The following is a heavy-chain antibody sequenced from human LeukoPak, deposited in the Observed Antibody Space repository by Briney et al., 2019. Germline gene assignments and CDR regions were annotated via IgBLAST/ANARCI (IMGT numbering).Heavy chain of an antibody. CDR1: EYTFTTYA. D-gene: IGHD6-13*01. J-gene: IGHJ4*02. CDR2: INAGNGNT. Sequence: ASVKVSCKASEYTFTTYAMHWVRQAPGQRLEWMGWINAGNGNTKYSQKFQGRVTITRDTSASTAYMELSSLRSEDTAVYYCARDPFGYSSSPGDYWGQGTLVTVSS. CDR3: ARDPFGYSSSPGDY. V-gene: IGHV1-3*01.